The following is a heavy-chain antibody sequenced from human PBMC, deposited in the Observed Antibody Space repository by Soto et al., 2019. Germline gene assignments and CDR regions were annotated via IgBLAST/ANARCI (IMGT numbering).Heavy chain of an antibody. CDR2: ISWNSGSI. CDR1: GFTFVAYA. V-gene: IGHV3-9*01. D-gene: IGHD3-10*01. Sequence: GGSLRLPCSASGFTFVAYAMHWVRQAPGKGLEWVSGISWNSGSIGYADSVKGRFTISRDNAKNSLYLQMNSLRAEDTALYYCAKEGTSAYDHYYMDVWGKGT. J-gene: IGHJ6*03. CDR3: AKEGTSAYDHYYMDV.